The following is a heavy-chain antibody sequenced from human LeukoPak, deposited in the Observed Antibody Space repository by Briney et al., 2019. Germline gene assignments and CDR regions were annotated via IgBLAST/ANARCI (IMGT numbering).Heavy chain of an antibody. J-gene: IGHJ4*02. Sequence: PGGSLRLSCAASGFTFSTYAMSWVRQAPGKGLEWVSAMSGSGGSTKYADSVKGRFTISRDDSKNTLCLQMNSLRAEDTAVYYCGKERDTNPVNHPWAAEVDYWGQGTPGNGSS. D-gene: IGHD1-14*01. CDR2: MSGSGGST. V-gene: IGHV3-23*01. CDR3: GKERDTNPVNHPWAAEVDY. CDR1: GFTFSTYA.